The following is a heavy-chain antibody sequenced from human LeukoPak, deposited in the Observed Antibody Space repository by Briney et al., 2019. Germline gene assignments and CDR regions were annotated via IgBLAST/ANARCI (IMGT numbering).Heavy chain of an antibody. CDR1: GFSLSTSGMC. Sequence: ESGPTLVNPTQTLTLTCTFSGFSLSTSGMCVSGIRQPPWKALEWLARIDWDDDKYYSTSLKTRLTISKDTSKNQVVLTMTNMDPVDTAAYNCARIEIVAAGSTIDSWGQGTLVTVSS. D-gene: IGHD6-13*01. J-gene: IGHJ4*02. CDR3: ARIEIVAAGSTIDS. CDR2: IDWDDDK. V-gene: IGHV2-70*11.